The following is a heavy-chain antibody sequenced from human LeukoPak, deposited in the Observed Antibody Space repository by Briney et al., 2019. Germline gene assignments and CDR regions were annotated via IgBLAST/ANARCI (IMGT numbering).Heavy chain of an antibody. CDR3: AKETEYYYGSGSFDP. J-gene: IGHJ5*02. CDR2: ISYDGSNK. Sequence: PGGSLRLSCAASGFTFSSYGMHWVRQAPGKGLEWVAVISYDGSNKYYADSMKGRFTISRDNSKNTLYLQMNSLRAEDTAVYYCAKETEYYYGSGSFDPWGQGTLVTVSS. CDR1: GFTFSSYG. V-gene: IGHV3-30*18. D-gene: IGHD3-10*01.